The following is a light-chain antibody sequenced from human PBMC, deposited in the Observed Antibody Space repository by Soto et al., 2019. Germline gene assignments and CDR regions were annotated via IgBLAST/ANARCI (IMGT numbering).Light chain of an antibody. V-gene: IGKV3-20*01. J-gene: IGKJ5*01. CDR2: GAS. Sequence: ELVLTQSPATVSLSPGETVTLSCRASQSVNNYLAWYQQKPGQAPRLLIYGASNRATGIPDRFSGSGSGTDFTLTISRLQPEDSALYYCQQDGGSLITFGQGTRLEIK. CDR1: QSVNNY. CDR3: QQDGGSLIT.